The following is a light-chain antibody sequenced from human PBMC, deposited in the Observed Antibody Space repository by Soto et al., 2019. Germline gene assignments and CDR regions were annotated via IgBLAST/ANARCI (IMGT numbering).Light chain of an antibody. V-gene: IGKV3-20*01. J-gene: IGKJ2*01. CDR1: QSVSSGS. CDR2: DAS. CDR3: QQYGSSPMYT. Sequence: ETVLTQSPGTLSLSPGERATLSCRAGQSVSSGSLTWYQQKPGQAPRLLIYDASSMATGIPDRFSGSGSGTDFTLTISGLEPEDFAVYYCQQYGSSPMYTFGQGTKVDIK.